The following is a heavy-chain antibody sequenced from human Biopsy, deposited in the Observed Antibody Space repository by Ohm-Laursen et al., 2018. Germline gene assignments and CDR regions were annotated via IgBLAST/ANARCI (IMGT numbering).Heavy chain of an antibody. D-gene: IGHD1-1*01. J-gene: IGHJ4*02. CDR1: GYAVTEFS. Sequence: ASVKVSCNVSGYAVTEFSMHWVRQAPGKGLEWMGGFAPENGKTIYAQKFQGRVTMTEDTSTDTAYMELSGLRSEDTAVYYCAADINVWNVNYWGQGTQVTVSS. V-gene: IGHV1-24*01. CDR3: AADINVWNVNY. CDR2: FAPENGKT.